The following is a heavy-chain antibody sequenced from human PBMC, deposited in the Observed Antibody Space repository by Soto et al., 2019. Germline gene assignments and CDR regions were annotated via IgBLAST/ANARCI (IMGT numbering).Heavy chain of an antibody. CDR1: GGSISSSNW. Sequence: QVQLQESGPGLMKPSGTLSLTCAVSGGSISSSNWWSWVRQPPGKGLEWIGEIYHSGSTNYNPSLKSRVTISVDKSKNQFSLKLSSVTAADTAVYYCARWRVAGTSPTRNDYWGQGTLVTVSS. D-gene: IGHD6-19*01. J-gene: IGHJ4*02. CDR2: IYHSGST. CDR3: ARWRVAGTSPTRNDY. V-gene: IGHV4-4*02.